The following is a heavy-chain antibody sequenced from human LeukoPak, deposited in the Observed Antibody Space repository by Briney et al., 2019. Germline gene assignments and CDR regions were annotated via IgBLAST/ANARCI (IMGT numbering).Heavy chain of an antibody. CDR1: GFAFSAYA. Sequence: GGSLRLSCAASGFAFSAYAMTWVRQAPGKGRNWVSAIIGSGSSTFYADSVKGRFTISRDNSKNTLYLQMNSLRAEDTAIYYCAKTSGSGNYYYYYYGMDVWGQGTTVTVSS. V-gene: IGHV3-23*01. J-gene: IGHJ6*02. CDR2: IIGSGSST. D-gene: IGHD3-10*01. CDR3: AKTSGSGNYYYYYYGMDV.